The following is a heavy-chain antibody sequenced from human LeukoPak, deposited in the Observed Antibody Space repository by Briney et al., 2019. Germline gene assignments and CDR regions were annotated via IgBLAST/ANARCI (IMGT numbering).Heavy chain of an antibody. CDR3: ARDWGYCSSASCYIAYYFDY. D-gene: IGHD2-15*01. Sequence: GGSLRLSCAASGFTFSSYSMNWVRQAPGKGLEWVSSIISSSSYIYYADSVKGRFTISRDNAKNSLYLQMNSLRAEDTAVYYCARDWGYCSSASCYIAYYFDYWGQGTLVTVSS. CDR2: IISSSSYI. V-gene: IGHV3-21*01. J-gene: IGHJ4*02. CDR1: GFTFSSYS.